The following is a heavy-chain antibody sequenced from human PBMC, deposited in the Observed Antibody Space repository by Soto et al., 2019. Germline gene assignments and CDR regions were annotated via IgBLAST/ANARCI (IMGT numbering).Heavy chain of an antibody. V-gene: IGHV3-53*04. Sequence: EVQLVESGGGLVQPGGSLRLSCAAPEFTVSSNYMSWVRQAPGKGLEWVSVIYRGGSTYYADSVKGRFTISRHNSKNTLYLQMNGLRAEDTAVYYCARALERGYCSSTSCYPYYFDYWGQGTLVTVSS. D-gene: IGHD2-2*01. CDR3: ARALERGYCSSTSCYPYYFDY. J-gene: IGHJ4*02. CDR2: IYRGGST. CDR1: EFTVSSNY.